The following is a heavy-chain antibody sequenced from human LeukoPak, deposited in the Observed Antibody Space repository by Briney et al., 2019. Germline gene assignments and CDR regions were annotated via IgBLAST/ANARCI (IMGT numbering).Heavy chain of an antibody. CDR1: GFTFSSYG. CDR2: ISATSSDV. D-gene: IGHD5-12*01. CDR3: AKGLFSAYDKYLDS. V-gene: IGHV3-21*04. J-gene: IGHJ4*02. Sequence: GGSLRLSCAASGFTFSSYGMHWVRQAPGKGLEWVSLISATSSDVNYAESVRGRFTISRDNAKNSLFLLMDSLRVEDTAIYYCAKGLFSAYDKYLDSWGQGTLVTVSS.